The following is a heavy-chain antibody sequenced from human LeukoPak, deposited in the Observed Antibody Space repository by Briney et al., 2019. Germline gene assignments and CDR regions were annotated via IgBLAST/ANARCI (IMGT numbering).Heavy chain of an antibody. Sequence: GGSLRLSCTVSGFTVSSNSWSWVRQAPGKGLEWVSFIYSGGKTHSSDSVKGRFTISRDNSKNTLYLQMNSLRAEDTAVYYCARGGSYLSAFDIWGQGTMVTVSS. CDR1: GFTVSSNS. D-gene: IGHD1-26*01. V-gene: IGHV3-53*01. CDR3: ARGGSYLSAFDI. CDR2: IYSGGKT. J-gene: IGHJ3*02.